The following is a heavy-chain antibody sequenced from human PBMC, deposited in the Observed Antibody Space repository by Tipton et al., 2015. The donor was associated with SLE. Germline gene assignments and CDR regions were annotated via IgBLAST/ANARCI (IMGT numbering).Heavy chain of an antibody. J-gene: IGHJ3*02. CDR1: GFTFSYHW. Sequence: SLRLSCAASGFTFSYHWMTWVRQAPGKGLEWVASINQDGSEKYHVDSVKGRFTISRDNAKTSLYLQMNSLRAEDTAVYYCAKDRTMVVDAFDIWGQGTMVTVSS. D-gene: IGHD4/OR15-4a*01. CDR2: INQDGSEK. V-gene: IGHV3-7*01. CDR3: AKDRTMVVDAFDI.